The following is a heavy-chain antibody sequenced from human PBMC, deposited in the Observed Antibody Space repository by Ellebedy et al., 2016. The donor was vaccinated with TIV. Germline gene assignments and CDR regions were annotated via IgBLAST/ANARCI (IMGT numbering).Heavy chain of an antibody. CDR1: GGSISSNDCY. J-gene: IGHJ6*01. D-gene: IGHD4-17*01. CDR3: ARDPRGLYGDYEYYCYYAMDV. V-gene: IGHV4-39*07. Sequence: SETLSLTXTVSGGSISSNDCYWGWIRQPPGEGLEWIGSISYSGTTYYNPSLESRLTISVDTSKNQFSLNLNSVTAADTAIYYCARDPRGLYGDYEYYCYYAMDVWGPGTTVTVSS. CDR2: ISYSGTT.